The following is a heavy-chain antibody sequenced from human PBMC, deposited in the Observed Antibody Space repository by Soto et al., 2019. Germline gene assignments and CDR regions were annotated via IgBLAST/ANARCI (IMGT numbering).Heavy chain of an antibody. CDR3: ATQPGYCITTSCYA. D-gene: IGHD2-2*01. CDR1: GFTFSSYG. J-gene: IGHJ5*02. Sequence: QVQLVESGGGVVQPGRSLRLSCAASGFTFSSYGMNWVRLAPGKGLEWVALTSYDGDNKYYADSLKGRFPISRDNSKNTLYLQMNSLRAEDTAVYYCATQPGYCITTSCYAWGQGTLVTVSS. CDR2: TSYDGDNK. V-gene: IGHV3-30*03.